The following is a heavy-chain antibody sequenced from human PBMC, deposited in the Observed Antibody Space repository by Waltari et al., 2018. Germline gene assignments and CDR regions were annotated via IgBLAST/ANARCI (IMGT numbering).Heavy chain of an antibody. Sequence: QVQLVQSGAEVKKPGASVKVSCKASGYTFTSYGISWVRQAPGQGLEWMGWISAYNGNTNYAQKLQGRVTRTTDTSTSTAYMELRSLRSDDTAVYYCATGQWDYGDYWGAFDIWGQGTMVTVSS. CDR1: GYTFTSYG. J-gene: IGHJ3*02. V-gene: IGHV1-18*01. CDR2: ISAYNGNT. D-gene: IGHD4-17*01. CDR3: ATGQWDYGDYWGAFDI.